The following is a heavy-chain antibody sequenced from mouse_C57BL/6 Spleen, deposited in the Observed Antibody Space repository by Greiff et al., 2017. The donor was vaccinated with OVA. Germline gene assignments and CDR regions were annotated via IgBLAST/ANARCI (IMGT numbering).Heavy chain of an antibody. CDR1: GYTFTDYY. CDR2: INPYNGGT. V-gene: IGHV1-19*01. Sequence: VQLKQSGPVLVKPGASVKMSCKASGYTFTDYYMNWVKQSHGKSLEWIGVINPYNGGTSYNQKFKGKATLTVDKSSSTAYMELNSLTSEDSAVYYCARSGDARYWGQGTTLTVSS. D-gene: IGHD2-13*01. J-gene: IGHJ2*01. CDR3: ARSGDARY.